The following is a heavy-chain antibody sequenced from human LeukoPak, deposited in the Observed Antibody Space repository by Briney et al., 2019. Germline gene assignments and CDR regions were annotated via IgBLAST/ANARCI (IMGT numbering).Heavy chain of an antibody. J-gene: IGHJ4*02. CDR1: GVSISSYY. CDR3: ARDTYYYDSSGYSSLDY. V-gene: IGHV4-4*07. Sequence: SETLSLTCTVSGVSISSYYWRWIRQPAGKGLEWMGRIHTSGSTNYNPSLKSRVTMSVDTSKNQFSLKLSSVTAADTAVYYCARDTYYYDSSGYSSLDYWGQGTLVTVSS. D-gene: IGHD3-22*01. CDR2: IHTSGST.